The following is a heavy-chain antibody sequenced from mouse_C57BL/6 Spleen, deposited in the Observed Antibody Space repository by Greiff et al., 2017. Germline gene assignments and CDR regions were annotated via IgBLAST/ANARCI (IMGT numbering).Heavy chain of an antibody. D-gene: IGHD4-1*02. CDR1: GYTFTSYW. CDR2: IYPGSGST. CDR3: ARPNWEGYYSMDY. Sequence: VQLQQPGAELVKPGASVKMSCKASGYTFTSYWITWVKQRPGQGLEWIGDIYPGSGSTNYNEKFKSKATLTLDTSSSTAYMQLSSLTSEDSAVYYCARPNWEGYYSMDYWGQGTSVTVSS. J-gene: IGHJ4*01. V-gene: IGHV1-55*01.